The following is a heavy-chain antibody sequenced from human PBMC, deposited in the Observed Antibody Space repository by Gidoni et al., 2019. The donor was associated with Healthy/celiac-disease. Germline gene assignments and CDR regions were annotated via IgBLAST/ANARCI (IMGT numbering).Heavy chain of an antibody. CDR1: GFTVSSNY. V-gene: IGHV3-53*01. D-gene: IGHD3-16*01. J-gene: IGHJ4*02. CDR3: ARDLTVGGDY. CDR2: IYSGGST. Sequence: EVQLVEPGGGLIKPGGSLRLSWAASGFTVSSNYMSWVRQAPGKGLEWVSVIYSGGSTYYADSVKGRFTISRDNSKNTLYLQMNSLRAEDTAVYYCARDLTVGGDYWGQGTLVTVSS.